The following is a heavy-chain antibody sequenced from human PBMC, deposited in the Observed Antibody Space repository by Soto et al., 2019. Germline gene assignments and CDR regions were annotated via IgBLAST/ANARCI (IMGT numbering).Heavy chain of an antibody. Sequence: PGESLKISCAASGFTFSSYGMHWVRQAPGKGLEWVAVISYDGSNKYYADSVKGRFTISRDKSKNTLYLQMNSLRAEDTAVYYCAKARGVQQWLVFDYWGQGTLVAVSS. V-gene: IGHV3-30*18. J-gene: IGHJ4*02. D-gene: IGHD6-19*01. CDR1: GFTFSSYG. CDR2: ISYDGSNK. CDR3: AKARGVQQWLVFDY.